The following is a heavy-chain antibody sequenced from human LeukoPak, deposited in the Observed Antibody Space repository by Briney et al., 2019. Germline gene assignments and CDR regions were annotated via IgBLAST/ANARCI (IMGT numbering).Heavy chain of an antibody. J-gene: IGHJ4*02. V-gene: IGHV3-64D*06. CDR3: VRGTGY. CDR2: ISSNGDNT. Sequence: PGGSLRLSCSVSGFTFSTYVMHWVRKAPGKGLEYVSAISSNGDNTYYADSVKGRFTISRDNSKNTLYLQMSSLRADDTAVYYCVRGTGYWGQGTPVTVSS. CDR1: GFTFSTYV.